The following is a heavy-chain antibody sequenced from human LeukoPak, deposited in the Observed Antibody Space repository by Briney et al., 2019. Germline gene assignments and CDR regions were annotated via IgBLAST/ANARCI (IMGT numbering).Heavy chain of an antibody. Sequence: GGSLRLSCAASGFTFSSYSMNWVRQAPGKGLEWVSSISSSSSYIYYADSVKGRFTISRDNAKNSLYLQMNSLRAEDTAVYYCARDSGGYYPSDAFDIWGQGTMVTVSS. V-gene: IGHV3-21*01. CDR3: ARDSGGYYPSDAFDI. D-gene: IGHD3-22*01. J-gene: IGHJ3*02. CDR1: GFTFSSYS. CDR2: ISSSSSYI.